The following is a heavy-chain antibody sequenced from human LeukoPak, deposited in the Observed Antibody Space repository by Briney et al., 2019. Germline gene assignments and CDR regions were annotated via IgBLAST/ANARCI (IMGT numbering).Heavy chain of an antibody. J-gene: IGHJ3*02. D-gene: IGHD5-18*01. V-gene: IGHV3-23*01. CDR1: GFTFRHSA. CDR2: ISAGGGDT. Sequence: GGSLRLSCAASGFTFRHSAMTWVRLAPGKGLEWVSFISAGGGDTNYADSVKGRFTISRDNSRNTLSLQMDSLRPEDTAVYYCARDRWIQVWDGAFDIWGQGTMVTVSS. CDR3: ARDRWIQVWDGAFDI.